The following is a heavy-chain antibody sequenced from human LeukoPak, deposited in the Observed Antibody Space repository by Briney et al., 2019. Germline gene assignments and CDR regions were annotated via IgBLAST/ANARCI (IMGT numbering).Heavy chain of an antibody. CDR1: GFTFNRHW. J-gene: IGHJ4*02. D-gene: IGHD5-18*01. Sequence: PGGSLRLSCAASGFTFNRHWMTWVRQAPGKGLEWVANIKQDGSDQYYVGSVKGRFTISRDNAKNSLYLQMNSLRDEDTAVYYCARAVSGYIYGYGYWGQGTLVTVSS. CDR3: ARAVSGYIYGYGY. CDR2: IKQDGSDQ. V-gene: IGHV3-7*02.